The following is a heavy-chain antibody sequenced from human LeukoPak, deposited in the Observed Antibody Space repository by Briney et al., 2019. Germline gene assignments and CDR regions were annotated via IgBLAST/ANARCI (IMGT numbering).Heavy chain of an antibody. D-gene: IGHD3-3*01. CDR2: ISSSGSTI. CDR3: ARGGPPYYDFWSGYYHYYFDY. J-gene: IGHJ4*02. V-gene: IGHV3-11*04. CDR1: GFTFSGYY. Sequence: NPGGSLRLSCAASGFTFSGYYMSWIRQAPGKGLEWVSYISSSGSTIYYADSVKGRFTISRDNAKNPQYLQMNSLRAEDTAVYYCARGGPPYYDFWSGYYHYYFDYWGQGTLVTVSS.